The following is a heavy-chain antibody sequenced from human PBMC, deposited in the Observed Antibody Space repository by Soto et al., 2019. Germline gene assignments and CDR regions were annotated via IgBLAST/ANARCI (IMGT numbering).Heavy chain of an antibody. V-gene: IGHV6-1*01. Sequence: SQTLSLTCAISGDSVSSNSAAWNWIRQSPSRGLEWLGRTYYRSKWYNDYAVSVRSRVTIIPDTSENQFSLQLNSVTPEDTAMDYGARDRASSCWDSDFDYCGQGTPVIVSS. CDR3: ARDRASSCWDSDFDY. D-gene: IGHD6-13*01. J-gene: IGHJ4*02. CDR1: GDSVSSNSAA. CDR2: TYYRSKWYN.